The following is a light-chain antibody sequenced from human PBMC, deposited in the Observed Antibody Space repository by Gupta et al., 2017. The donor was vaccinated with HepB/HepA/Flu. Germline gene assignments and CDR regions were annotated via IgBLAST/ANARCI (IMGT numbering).Light chain of an antibody. J-gene: IGLJ1*01. V-gene: IGLV2-18*02. Sequence: QSALTQPPSVSGSPGQSVTISCTGTSSDVGTYSRVSWYQQSPGTAPKLMIYEVNNRPSGVPDRFSGSKSGNTASLTISGLQAEDEADYYCSSYTSSSTYVFGTGTKVTVL. CDR3: SSYTSSSTYV. CDR2: EVN. CDR1: SSDVGTYSR.